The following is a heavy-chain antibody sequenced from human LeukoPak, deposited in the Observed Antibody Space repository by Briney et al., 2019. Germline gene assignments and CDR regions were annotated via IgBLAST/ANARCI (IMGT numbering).Heavy chain of an antibody. CDR1: GGSISSGGYS. Sequence: PSETLSLTCAVSGGSISSGGYSWSWIRQPPGKGLEWIGYIYHSGSTYYNPSLKSRVTISVDRSKNQFSLKLSSVTAADTAVYYCARGPNWVDYWGQGTLVTVSS. J-gene: IGHJ4*02. CDR2: IYHSGST. V-gene: IGHV4-30-2*01. D-gene: IGHD7-27*01. CDR3: ARGPNWVDY.